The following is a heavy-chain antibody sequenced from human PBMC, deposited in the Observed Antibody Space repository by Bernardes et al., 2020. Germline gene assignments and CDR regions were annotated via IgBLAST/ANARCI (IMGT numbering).Heavy chain of an antibody. D-gene: IGHD3-22*01. J-gene: IGHJ5*02. CDR1: GFTFSSYA. Sequence: GGSLRLSCAASGFTFSSYAMHWVRQAPGKGLEWVAVISYDGSNKYYADSVKGRFTISRDNSKNTLYLQMNSLRAEDTAVYYCARAPKWLLLGPDWFDPWGQGTLVTVSS. CDR2: ISYDGSNK. V-gene: IGHV3-30-3*01. CDR3: ARAPKWLLLGPDWFDP.